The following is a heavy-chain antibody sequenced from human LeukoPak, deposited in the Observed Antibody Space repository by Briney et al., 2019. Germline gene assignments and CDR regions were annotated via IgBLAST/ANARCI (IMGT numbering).Heavy chain of an antibody. D-gene: IGHD3-10*01. V-gene: IGHV4-39*06. CDR2: SYSRGST. J-gene: IGHJ5*02. CDR3: ARDKGQYGSGARGFTWFDP. Sequence: SETLSLTCIVSGGSISSSNYYWGWIRQSPGKGLEWIGSSYSRGSTYYNQSLKSRVIVSSDMSKNQFALMLNSVTAADTAVYYCARDKGQYGSGARGFTWFDPWGQGTLVTVSS. CDR1: GGSISSSNYY.